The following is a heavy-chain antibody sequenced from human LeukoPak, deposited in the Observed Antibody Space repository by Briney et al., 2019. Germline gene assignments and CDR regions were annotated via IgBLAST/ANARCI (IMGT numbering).Heavy chain of an antibody. J-gene: IGHJ4*02. CDR1: GGSISSSSYY. D-gene: IGHD2-2*01. CDR2: IYYSGST. CDR3: ARDSRAVPFDY. Sequence: SETLSLTCTVSGGSISSSSYYWGWIRQPPGKGLEWIGSIYYSGSTYYNPSLKSRVTISVDTSKNQFSLKLSSVTAADTAVYYCARDSRAVPFDYWGQGTLVTVSS. V-gene: IGHV4-39*07.